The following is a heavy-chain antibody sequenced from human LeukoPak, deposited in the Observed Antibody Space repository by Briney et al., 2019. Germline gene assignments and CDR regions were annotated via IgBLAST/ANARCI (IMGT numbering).Heavy chain of an antibody. J-gene: IGHJ4*02. CDR2: INGRGDDT. V-gene: IGHV3-23*01. CDR3: AKGHRSSSFFFDS. D-gene: IGHD6-19*01. CDR1: SGFA. Sequence: PGGSLRLSCAAFSGFAMSWVRQAPGRGLEWVSAINGRGDDTYYPDSVKGRFTISRDNSNNTLYLQMNSLRAEDTAVYYCAKGHRSSSFFFDSWGQGILVTVSS.